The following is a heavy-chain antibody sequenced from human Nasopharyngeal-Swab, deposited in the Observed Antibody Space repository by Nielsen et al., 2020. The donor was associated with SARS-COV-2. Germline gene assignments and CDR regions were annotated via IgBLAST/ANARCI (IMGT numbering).Heavy chain of an antibody. V-gene: IGHV3-74*01. Sequence: GESLKISCAASGFTFSSYWMHWVRQAPGKGLVRVSRINRDGSSTSYADSVKGRFTSSRDSSKNTLYLQMDSLRGEDTAVYYCARDAPAHYGAFYWGRGTLVTVSS. CDR1: GFTFSSYW. CDR2: INRDGSST. CDR3: ARDAPAHYGAFY. J-gene: IGHJ4*02. D-gene: IGHD4-17*01.